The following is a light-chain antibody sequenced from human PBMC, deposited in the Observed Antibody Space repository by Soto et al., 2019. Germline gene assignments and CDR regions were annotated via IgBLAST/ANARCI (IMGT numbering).Light chain of an antibody. CDR2: GAS. CDR3: QQYGSSPLT. J-gene: IGKJ5*01. CDR1: QSVSSNY. V-gene: IGKV3-20*01. Sequence: EIVLTQSPGTLSLSPGERATLSCRASQSVSSNYLVWYQQKPGQTPSLLIYGASNRATGIPDRFSGSGSGTDFTLTISRLEPEVFALYYCQQYGSSPLTFGQGTRLEMK.